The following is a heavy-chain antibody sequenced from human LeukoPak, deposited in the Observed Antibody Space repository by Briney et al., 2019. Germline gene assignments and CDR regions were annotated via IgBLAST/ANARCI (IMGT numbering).Heavy chain of an antibody. CDR2: FDPEDGET. CDR1: GYTLTELS. J-gene: IGHJ3*02. Sequence: ASVKVSCKVSGYTLTELSMHWVRQAPGKGLEWMGGFDPEDGETIYAQKFQGRVTMTRNTSISTAYMELSSLRSEDTAVYYCARGYSSGWHGPYAFDIWGQGTMVTVSS. CDR3: ARGYSSGWHGPYAFDI. D-gene: IGHD6-19*01. V-gene: IGHV1-24*01.